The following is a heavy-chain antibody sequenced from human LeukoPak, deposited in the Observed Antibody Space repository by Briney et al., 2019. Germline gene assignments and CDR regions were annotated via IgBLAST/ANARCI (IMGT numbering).Heavy chain of an antibody. V-gene: IGHV1-2*06. CDR3: ARDPTAVAGST. Sequence: ASVKVACKSSGYTFTGYYMHWVRQAPGQGLEWMGRINPNSGGTNYAQKFQGRVTMTRDTSISTAYMELSRLRSDDTAVYYCARDPTAVAGSTWGQGTLVTVSS. J-gene: IGHJ4*02. D-gene: IGHD6-19*01. CDR2: INPNSGGT. CDR1: GYTFTGYY.